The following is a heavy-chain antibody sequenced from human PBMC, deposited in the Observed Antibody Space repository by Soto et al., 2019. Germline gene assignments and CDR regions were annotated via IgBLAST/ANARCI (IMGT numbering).Heavy chain of an antibody. D-gene: IGHD3-3*01. Sequence: EVQLVESGGGLVQPGGSLRLSCAASGFTFSNAWMNWVRQAPGKGLEWVGRIKSKTDGGTTDYAAPVKGRFTISRDDSKNTLYLQMNSLKTEDTAVYYCTTDITIFGVDNYYYYYGMDVWGQGTTVTVSS. V-gene: IGHV3-15*07. CDR2: IKSKTDGGTT. J-gene: IGHJ6*02. CDR1: GFTFSNAW. CDR3: TTDITIFGVDNYYYYYGMDV.